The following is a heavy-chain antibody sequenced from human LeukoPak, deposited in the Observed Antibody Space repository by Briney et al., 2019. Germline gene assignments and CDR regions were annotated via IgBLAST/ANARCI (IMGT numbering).Heavy chain of an antibody. D-gene: IGHD6-13*01. Sequence: EASVKVSCKASGGTFSSYSISGVRQAPGQGLEWMGGIIPIFGTANYAQKFQGRVTITTDESTSTAYMERSSLRSEDTAVYYCASRSGIAAAGTPYYYYYYMDVWGKGTTVTVSS. CDR2: IIPIFGTA. CDR1: GGTFSSYS. CDR3: ASRSGIAAAGTPYYYYYYMDV. V-gene: IGHV1-69*05. J-gene: IGHJ6*03.